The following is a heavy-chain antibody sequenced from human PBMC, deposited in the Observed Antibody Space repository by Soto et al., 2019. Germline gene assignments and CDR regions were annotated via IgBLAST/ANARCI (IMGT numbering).Heavy chain of an antibody. Sequence: SETLSLTCSVSGDSISNLDYFWAWIRQPPGQALEYIGYIYKSATTYYNPSFESRVAISIDTSKSQFSLNVTSVTAADTAVYFCARGRYCLTGRCFPNWFDSWGQGALVTVSS. J-gene: IGHJ5*01. CDR3: ARGRYCLTGRCFPNWFDS. CDR1: GDSISNLDYF. V-gene: IGHV4-30-4*01. CDR2: IYKSATT. D-gene: IGHD7-27*01.